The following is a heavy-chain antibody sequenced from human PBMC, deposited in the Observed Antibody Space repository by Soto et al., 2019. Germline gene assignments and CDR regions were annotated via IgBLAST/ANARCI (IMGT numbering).Heavy chain of an antibody. D-gene: IGHD6-19*01. J-gene: IGHJ5*02. CDR2: INPNSGGT. V-gene: IGHV1-2*04. Sequence: ASVKVSCKASGYTFTGYYMHWVRQAPGQGLEWMGWINPNSGGTNYAQKFQGWVTMTRDTSISTAYMELSRLRSDDTAVYYCARGRGMAVAGTDWFDPWGQGTLVTVSS. CDR3: ARGRGMAVAGTDWFDP. CDR1: GYTFTGYY.